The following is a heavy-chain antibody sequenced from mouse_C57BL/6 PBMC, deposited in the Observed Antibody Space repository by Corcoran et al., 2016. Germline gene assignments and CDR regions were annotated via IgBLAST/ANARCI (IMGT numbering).Heavy chain of an antibody. CDR3: ARNYAYFDV. CDR2: INPNNGGT. V-gene: IGHV1-26*01. Sequence: EVQLHQSGPELVKPGASVKISCKASGYTFTDSYMNWVKQSHGQSLEWIGDINPNNGGTSYNQKFKGKATLTVDKSSSTAYMELRSLTSEDSAVYYCARNYAYFDVWGTGTTVTVSS. CDR1: GYTFTDSY. J-gene: IGHJ1*03.